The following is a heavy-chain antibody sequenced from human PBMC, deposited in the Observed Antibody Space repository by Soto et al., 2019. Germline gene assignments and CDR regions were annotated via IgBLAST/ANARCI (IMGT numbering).Heavy chain of an antibody. J-gene: IGHJ4*02. CDR1: GYTFTSYA. D-gene: IGHD6-6*01. V-gene: IGHV1-3*01. Sequence: ASVKVSCKASGYTFTSYAMHWARQAPGQRLEWMGWINAGNGNTKYSQKFQGRVTITRDTSASTAYMELSSLRSEDTAVYYCARDLKYSSSPGFDYWGQGTLVTVSS. CDR3: ARDLKYSSSPGFDY. CDR2: INAGNGNT.